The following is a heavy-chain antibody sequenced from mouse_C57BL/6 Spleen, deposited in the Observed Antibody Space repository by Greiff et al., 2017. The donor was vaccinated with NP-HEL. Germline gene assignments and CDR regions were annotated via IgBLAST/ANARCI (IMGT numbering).Heavy chain of an antibody. CDR1: GYTFTSYW. D-gene: IGHD1-1*01. Sequence: VQLQQPGAELVRPGSSVKLSCKASGYTFTSYWMDWVKQRPGQGLEWIGNIYPSDSETHYNQKFKDKATLTVDKSSSTAYMQLSSLTSEDSAVYYCARRDYYGSSPDYWGQGTTLTVSS. CDR3: ARRDYYGSSPDY. CDR2: IYPSDSET. J-gene: IGHJ2*01. V-gene: IGHV1-61*01.